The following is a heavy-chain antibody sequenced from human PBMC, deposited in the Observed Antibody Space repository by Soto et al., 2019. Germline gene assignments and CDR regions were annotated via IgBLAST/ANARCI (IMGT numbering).Heavy chain of an antibody. Sequence: GASVKVSCKASGGTFSSYAISWVRQAPGQGLEWMGGIIPIFGAANYAQKFQGRVTITADESTSTAYMELSSLRSEDTAVYYCARGLGGLRLGELSSEPLYYFDYWGQGTLVTVSS. D-gene: IGHD3-16*02. CDR1: GGTFSSYA. J-gene: IGHJ4*02. CDR2: IIPIFGAA. CDR3: ARGLGGLRLGELSSEPLYYFDY. V-gene: IGHV1-69*13.